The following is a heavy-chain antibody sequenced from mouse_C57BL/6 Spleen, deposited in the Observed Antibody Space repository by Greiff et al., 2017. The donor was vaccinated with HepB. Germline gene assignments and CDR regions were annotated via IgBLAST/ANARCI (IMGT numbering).Heavy chain of an antibody. V-gene: IGHV1-80*01. D-gene: IGHD2-4*01. CDR2: IYPGDGDT. CDR3: ARWDYDWYFDV. CDR1: GYAFSSYW. J-gene: IGHJ1*03. Sequence: VNVVESGAELVKPGASVKISCKASGYAFSSYWMNWVKQRPGKGLEWIGQIYPGDGDTNYNGKFKGKATLTADKSSSTAYMQLSSLTSEDSAVYFCARWDYDWYFDVWGTGTTVTVSS.